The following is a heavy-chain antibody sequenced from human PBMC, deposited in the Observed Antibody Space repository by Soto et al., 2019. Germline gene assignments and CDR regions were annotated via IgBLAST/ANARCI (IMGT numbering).Heavy chain of an antibody. D-gene: IGHD2-2*01. J-gene: IGHJ4*02. CDR3: ARHLRQYRPRIFYFDY. CDR1: GGSISSYY. CDR2: IYYSGST. Sequence: QVQLQESGPGLVKPSETLSLTCTVSGGSISSYYWSWIRQPPGKGLEWIGYIYYSGSTNYNPSLMSRVTIPVDMSKNQFSLKLSSVTAADTAVYYCARHLRQYRPRIFYFDYWGQGTLVTVSS. V-gene: IGHV4-59*08.